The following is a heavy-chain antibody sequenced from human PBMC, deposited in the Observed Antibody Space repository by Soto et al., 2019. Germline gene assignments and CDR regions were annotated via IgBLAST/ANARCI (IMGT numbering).Heavy chain of an antibody. Sequence: SETLSLTCAVYGGSFSGYYWSWIRQPPGKGLEWIGEINHSGSTNYNPSLKSRVTISVDTSKNQFSLKLSSVTAADTAVYYCARDSLLAAGRGGVGYYGMDVWGQGTTVTVSS. D-gene: IGHD6-13*01. V-gene: IGHV4-34*01. CDR3: ARDSLLAAGRGGVGYYGMDV. J-gene: IGHJ6*02. CDR2: INHSGST. CDR1: GGSFSGYY.